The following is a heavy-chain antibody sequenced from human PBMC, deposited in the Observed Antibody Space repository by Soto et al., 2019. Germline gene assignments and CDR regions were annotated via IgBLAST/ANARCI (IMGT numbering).Heavy chain of an antibody. J-gene: IGHJ6*02. CDR3: ARGRIYNLEIAAAAIRYYYGMDV. CDR1: GFTFSSYA. Sequence: GGSLRLSCAASGFTFSSYAMHWVRQAPGKGLEWVAVISYDGSNKYYADSVKGRFTISRDNSKNTLYLQMNSLRAEDTAVYYCARGRIYNLEIAAAAIRYYYGMDVWGQGTTVTVSS. CDR2: ISYDGSNK. V-gene: IGHV3-30-3*01. D-gene: IGHD6-13*01.